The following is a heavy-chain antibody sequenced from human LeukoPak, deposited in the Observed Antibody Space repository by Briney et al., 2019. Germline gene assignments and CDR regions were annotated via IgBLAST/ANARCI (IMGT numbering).Heavy chain of an antibody. Sequence: GGSLRLSCAASRFTFSTYWMHWVRQAPGKGLVWVSRIHSDGSSTSYADSVKGRFTISRDNAKNTLYLQMNSLRAEDTAVYYCARENKWLPTSDAFDIWGQGTMVTVSS. J-gene: IGHJ3*02. CDR1: RFTFSTYW. V-gene: IGHV3-74*01. CDR2: IHSDGSST. D-gene: IGHD3-22*01. CDR3: ARENKWLPTSDAFDI.